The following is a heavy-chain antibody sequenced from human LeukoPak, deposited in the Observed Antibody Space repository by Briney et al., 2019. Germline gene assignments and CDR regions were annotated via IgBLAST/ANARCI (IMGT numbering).Heavy chain of an antibody. CDR1: GFTFSIYW. CDR3: ARSYCSSTSCYFYYYGMDV. J-gene: IGHJ6*02. V-gene: IGHV3-30*03. D-gene: IGHD2-2*01. Sequence: GGSLRLSCAASGFTFSIYWMSWVRQAPGKGLEWVAVISYDGSNKYYADSVKGRFTISRDNSKNTLYLQMNSLRAEDTAVYYCARSYCSSTSCYFYYYGMDVWGQGTTVTVSS. CDR2: ISYDGSNK.